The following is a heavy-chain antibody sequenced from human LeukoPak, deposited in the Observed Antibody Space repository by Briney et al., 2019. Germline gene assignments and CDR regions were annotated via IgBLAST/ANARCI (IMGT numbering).Heavy chain of an antibody. CDR1: GFTLSTYW. V-gene: IGHV3-74*01. CDR2: IDSDGSST. D-gene: IGHD3-3*01. CDR3: ARDKYYVFWSGYPTNGMDV. J-gene: IGHJ6*02. Sequence: PGGSLRLSCAASGFTLSTYWMHWVRQAPGKGLVWVSLIDSDGSSTSYADSVKGRFTISRDNAKNTLYLQMNSLRAEDTAVYYCARDKYYVFWSGYPTNGMDVWGQGTTVTVSS.